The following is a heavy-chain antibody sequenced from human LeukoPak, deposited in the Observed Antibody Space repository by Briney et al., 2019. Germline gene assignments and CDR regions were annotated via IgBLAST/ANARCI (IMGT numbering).Heavy chain of an antibody. V-gene: IGHV3-30*02. CDR1: GFAFSTYW. D-gene: IGHD1-7*01. J-gene: IGHJ4*02. Sequence: GGSLRLSCAASGFAFSTYWMSWLRQAPGKGLEWVAFIRYDGSNKYYADSVKGRFTISRDNSKNTLYLQMNSLRAEDTAVYYCAKDLNYVFDYWGQGTLVTVSS. CDR3: AKDLNYVFDY. CDR2: IRYDGSNK.